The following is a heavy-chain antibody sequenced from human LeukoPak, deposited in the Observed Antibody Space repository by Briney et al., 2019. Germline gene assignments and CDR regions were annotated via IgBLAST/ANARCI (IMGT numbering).Heavy chain of an antibody. D-gene: IGHD1-26*01. CDR1: GFTFSSYA. CDR3: ASTLSGSSSY. V-gene: IGHV3-64*04. CDR2: ISSNGGST. Sequence: GGSLRLSCSASGFTFSSYAMHWVRQAPGKGLEYVSAISSNGGSTYYADSVKGRFTISRDNSKNTLYLQMNSLRAEDTAVYYCASTLSGSSSYWGQGTLVTVSS. J-gene: IGHJ4*02.